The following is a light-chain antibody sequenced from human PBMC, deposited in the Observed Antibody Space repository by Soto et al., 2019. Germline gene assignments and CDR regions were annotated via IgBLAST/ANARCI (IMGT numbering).Light chain of an antibody. Sequence: DIQLTQSPPTLSASVGDRVTITCRASQTISTWMAWYQQKPGKAPKLLVYDASTLQSGVASRFSGSGSGTEFTLIISGLQPDDSATYYCQQYQTYATFGQGTRLEIK. CDR2: DAS. V-gene: IGKV1-5*01. J-gene: IGKJ5*01. CDR3: QQYQTYAT. CDR1: QTISTW.